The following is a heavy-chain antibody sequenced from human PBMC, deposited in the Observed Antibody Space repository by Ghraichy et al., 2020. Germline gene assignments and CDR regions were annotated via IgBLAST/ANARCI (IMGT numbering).Heavy chain of an antibody. CDR1: GFSFSTYS. V-gene: IGHV3-48*02. J-gene: IGHJ4*02. Sequence: GSLRLSCAASGFSFSTYSMNWVRQVPGKGLEWLSYISGSSGSIYYADSVRGRFTVSRDNAKNSLFLQMNSLRDEDTAVYYCARDRDDIWGNYRYSFNYWGQGALVTVSS. D-gene: IGHD3-16*02. CDR2: ISGSSGSI. CDR3: ARDRDDIWGNYRYSFNY.